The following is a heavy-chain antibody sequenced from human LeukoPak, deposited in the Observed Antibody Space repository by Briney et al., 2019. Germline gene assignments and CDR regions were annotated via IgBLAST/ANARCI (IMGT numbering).Heavy chain of an antibody. Sequence: QPGGTLRLSCAASGFTFSSYAMHWVRQAPGKGLEWVAAISHDGSNKYSADSVKGRFTISRDNSKNTLYLQMNSLRADDTAVYYCAGLDAAMPDAFDIWGQGTTVTVSS. CDR2: ISHDGSNK. J-gene: IGHJ3*02. D-gene: IGHD5-18*01. CDR1: GFTFSSYA. CDR3: AGLDAAMPDAFDI. V-gene: IGHV3-30*04.